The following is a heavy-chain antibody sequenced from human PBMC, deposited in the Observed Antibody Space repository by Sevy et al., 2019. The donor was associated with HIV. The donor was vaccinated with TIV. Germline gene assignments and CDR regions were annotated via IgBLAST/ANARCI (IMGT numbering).Heavy chain of an antibody. J-gene: IGHJ4*02. CDR2: ISGSGSTI. CDR3: AREFRYSSSWYADY. Sequence: GGSLRLSCAASGFTFSDYYMSWIRQAPGKGLEWVSYISGSGSTIYYADSVKGRFTISRDNAKNSLYLQMNSLRAEDTAVYYCAREFRYSSSWYADYWGQGTLVTVSS. V-gene: IGHV3-11*01. D-gene: IGHD6-13*01. CDR1: GFTFSDYY.